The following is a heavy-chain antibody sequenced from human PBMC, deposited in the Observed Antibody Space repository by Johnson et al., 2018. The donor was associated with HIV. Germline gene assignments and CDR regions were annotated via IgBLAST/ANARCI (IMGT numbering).Heavy chain of an antibody. V-gene: IGHV3-20*04. Sequence: EVQLVESGGGVVRPGGSLKLSCAASGFSFDDYGMSWVRQPPGKGLEWVSGIDWNGGSTSYADSVKGRFTISRDNAKNSLYLQMNSLRAEDTAVYYCARDLLIAYCGGDCWDAFDIWGQGTMVTVSS. D-gene: IGHD2-21*02. CDR2: IDWNGGST. CDR3: ARDLLIAYCGGDCWDAFDI. J-gene: IGHJ3*02. CDR1: GFSFDDYG.